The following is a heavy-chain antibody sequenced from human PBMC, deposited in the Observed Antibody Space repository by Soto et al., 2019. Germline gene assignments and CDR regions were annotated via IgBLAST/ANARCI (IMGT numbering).Heavy chain of an antibody. V-gene: IGHV1-8*01. Sequence: ASVKVSCKASGYTFTSYDINWVRQATGQGLEWMGWMNPNSGNTGYAQKFQGRVTMTRNTSISTAYMELSSLRSEDTAVYYCARASYYAFWSGSYGMAVWGQGTTVTVSS. CDR1: GYTFTSYD. CDR2: MNPNSGNT. J-gene: IGHJ6*02. D-gene: IGHD3-3*01. CDR3: ARASYYAFWSGSYGMAV.